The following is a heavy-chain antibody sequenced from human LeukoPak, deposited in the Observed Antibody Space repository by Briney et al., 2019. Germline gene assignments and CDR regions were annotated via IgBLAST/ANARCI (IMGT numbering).Heavy chain of an antibody. V-gene: IGHV4-30-2*01. J-gene: IGHJ4*02. CDR1: GGSISSGGYY. Sequence: SETLSLTCTVSGGSISSGGYYWSWIRQPPGKGLEWIGYIYHSGSTYYNPSLKSRVTISVDRSKNQFSLKLSSVTAADTAVYYCARVYSLYGDYGIDYWGQGTLVTVSS. CDR2: IYHSGST. CDR3: ARVYSLYGDYGIDY. D-gene: IGHD4-17*01.